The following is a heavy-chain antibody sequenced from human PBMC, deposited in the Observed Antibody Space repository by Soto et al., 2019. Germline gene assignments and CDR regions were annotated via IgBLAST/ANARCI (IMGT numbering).Heavy chain of an antibody. CDR2: IWYDGSNK. D-gene: IGHD2-15*01. CDR3: ARDPSPLVAANSRFDY. Sequence: PGGSLRLSCAASGFTFSSYGMHWVRQAPGKGLEWVAVIWYDGSNKYYADSVKGRFTISRDNSKNTLYLQMNSLRAEDTAVYYCARDPSPLVAANSRFDYWGQGTLVTVSS. V-gene: IGHV3-33*01. CDR1: GFTFSSYG. J-gene: IGHJ4*02.